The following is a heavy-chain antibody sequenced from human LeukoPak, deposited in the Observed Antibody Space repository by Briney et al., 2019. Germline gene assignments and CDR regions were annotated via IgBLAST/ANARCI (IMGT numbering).Heavy chain of an antibody. V-gene: IGHV4-59*08. D-gene: IGHD1-26*01. CDR1: GGPISGYY. CDR3: ARLFDSGSYDYYYGMDV. Sequence: SATLSLTCTVSGGPISGYYWTWVRQPPGKGLEWIGYIYYSGGTNYNPSLKSRVTISVDTSKNQFSLKLSSVTAADTAVYYCARLFDSGSYDYYYGMDVWGQGTTVTVSS. J-gene: IGHJ6*02. CDR2: IYYSGGT.